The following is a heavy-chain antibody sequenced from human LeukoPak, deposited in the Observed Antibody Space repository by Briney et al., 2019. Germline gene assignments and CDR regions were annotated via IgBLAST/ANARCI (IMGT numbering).Heavy chain of an antibody. D-gene: IGHD3-22*01. CDR3: VESPYYYDSSGYYNNDAFDI. CDR2: IMPSLGIA. Sequence: GSSVKVSCKASGGTFSSYAISWVRQAPGQGLEWMGRIMPSLGIANYAQKFQGRVTITADKSTSTAYMELSSLRSEDTAVYYCVESPYYYDSSGYYNNDAFDIWGQGTMVTVSS. J-gene: IGHJ3*02. V-gene: IGHV1-69*04. CDR1: GGTFSSYA.